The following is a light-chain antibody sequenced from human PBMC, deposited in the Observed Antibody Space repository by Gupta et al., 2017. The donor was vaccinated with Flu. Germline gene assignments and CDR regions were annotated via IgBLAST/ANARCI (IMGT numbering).Light chain of an antibody. J-gene: IGKJ2*01. CDR2: LGS. CDR1: QSLLHSNGYNY. V-gene: IGKV2-28*01. CDR3: LQPLQTPRYT. Sequence: DLVMTQSPLSLPVTPGEPASISCRSSQSLLHSNGYNYLDWYLQKPGQSPQLLIYLGSNRASGVPDRFSGSGSGTDFTLKISRVEAEDVGVYYCLQPLQTPRYTFGQGTKLEIK.